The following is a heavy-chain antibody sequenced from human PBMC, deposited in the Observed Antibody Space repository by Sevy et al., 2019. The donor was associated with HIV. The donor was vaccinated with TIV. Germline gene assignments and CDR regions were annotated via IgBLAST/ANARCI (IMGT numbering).Heavy chain of an antibody. CDR1: GGSITCLY. Sequence: SETLSLTSTVSGGSITCLYWNWIRQPPGKGLEWIANIYYNGHINYNPSLKSRVTLSLDTSKNQFSLRLSSGTAADTAMYYCAGENAWGRGYSWGQGTLVTVSS. CDR3: AGENAWGRGYS. J-gene: IGHJ4*02. D-gene: IGHD1-26*01. V-gene: IGHV4-59*08. CDR2: IYYNGHI.